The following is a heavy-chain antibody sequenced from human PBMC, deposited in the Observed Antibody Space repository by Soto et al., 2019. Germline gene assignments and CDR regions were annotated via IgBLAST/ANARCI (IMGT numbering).Heavy chain of an antibody. V-gene: IGHV3-23*01. Sequence: EVQLLESGGGLVHPGGSLRLSWVASGFKFSSYALTWVRQAPGKGLEWVSVISVSGANTYYADSVKGRFTISRDNSKNTLYLQMNSLRAEDTAIYYCGKASTYPLDGVDVWGQGTTVTVSS. J-gene: IGHJ6*02. D-gene: IGHD3-16*01. CDR3: GKASTYPLDGVDV. CDR2: ISVSGANT. CDR1: GFKFSSYA.